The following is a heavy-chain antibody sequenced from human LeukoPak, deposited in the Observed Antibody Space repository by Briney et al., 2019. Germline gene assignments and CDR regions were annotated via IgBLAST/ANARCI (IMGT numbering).Heavy chain of an antibody. CDR3: AKTAMIVPGSDAFDI. D-gene: IGHD3-22*01. CDR2: ISGSGGST. Sequence: GGSLRLSCAASGFTFSSYVMNWVRQAPGKGLEWVSAISGSGGSTYYADSVKGRFTISRDNSKNTLYLQMNSLRAEDTAVYYCAKTAMIVPGSDAFDIWGQGTMVTVSS. V-gene: IGHV3-23*01. CDR1: GFTFSSYV. J-gene: IGHJ3*02.